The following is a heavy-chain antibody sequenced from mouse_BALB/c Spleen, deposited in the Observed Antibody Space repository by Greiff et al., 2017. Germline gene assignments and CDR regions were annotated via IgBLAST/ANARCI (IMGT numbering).Heavy chain of an antibody. Sequence: EVQLQESGPGLVKPSQSLSLTCTVTGYSITSDYAWNWIRQFPGNKLEWMGYISYSGSTSYNPSLKSRISITRDTSKNQFFLQLNSVTTEDTATYYCARKIWDYWYFDVWGAGTTVTVSS. CDR3: ARKIWDYWYFDV. D-gene: IGHD4-1*01. CDR1: GYSITSDYA. V-gene: IGHV3-2*02. CDR2: ISYSGST. J-gene: IGHJ1*01.